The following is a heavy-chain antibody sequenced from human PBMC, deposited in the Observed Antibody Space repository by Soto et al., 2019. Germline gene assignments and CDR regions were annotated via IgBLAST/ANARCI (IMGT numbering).Heavy chain of an antibody. Sequence: SETLSLTCDVYGGSFSGYYWSWIRQPPGKGLEWIGEINHSGSTNYNPSLKSRVTISVDTSKNQFSLKLSSVTAADTAVYYCARGVYDILTGYSVDAFDIWGQGTMVTVSS. CDR2: INHSGST. J-gene: IGHJ3*02. CDR1: GGSFSGYY. V-gene: IGHV4-34*01. D-gene: IGHD3-9*01. CDR3: ARGVYDILTGYSVDAFDI.